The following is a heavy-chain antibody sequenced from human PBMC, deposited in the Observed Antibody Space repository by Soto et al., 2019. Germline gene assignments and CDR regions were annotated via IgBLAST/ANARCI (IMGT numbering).Heavy chain of an antibody. Sequence: EVQLVESGGGLVQPGGSLRLSCAASGFTVSSNYMNWVRQAPGRGLEWVSVIYSGGSTYYADSVRGRFTISRDNSKNTLYLQMHNLRAEDTAVYYCARDRSTYYDCSGYLDWGQGTLVTVSS. CDR1: GFTVSSNY. CDR3: ARDRSTYYDCSGYLD. V-gene: IGHV3-66*01. D-gene: IGHD3-22*01. J-gene: IGHJ4*02. CDR2: IYSGGST.